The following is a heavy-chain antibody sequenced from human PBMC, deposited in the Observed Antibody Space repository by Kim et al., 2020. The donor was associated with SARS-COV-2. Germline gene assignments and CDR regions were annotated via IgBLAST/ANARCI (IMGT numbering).Heavy chain of an antibody. Sequence: ASVKVSCKASGYTFSSYDINWVRQATGQGLEWMGWMNPNRGNTGYAQKFQGRVTMTRNTSTSTAYMDLSSLRSEDTAVYCCARGHAWNGGPYYFDYWGQGTLVTVSS. CDR2: MNPNRGNT. D-gene: IGHD1-1*01. J-gene: IGHJ4*02. CDR1: GYTFSSYD. V-gene: IGHV1-8*01. CDR3: ARGHAWNGGPYYFDY.